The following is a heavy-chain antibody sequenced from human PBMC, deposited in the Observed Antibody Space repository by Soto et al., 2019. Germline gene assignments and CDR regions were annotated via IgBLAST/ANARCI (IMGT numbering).Heavy chain of an antibody. CDR2: IYYSGST. D-gene: IGHD5-18*01. Sequence: QVQLQESGPGLVKPSQTLSLTCTVSGGSISSGGYYWSWIRQHPGKGLEWIGYIYYSGSTYSNPSLKSRVTISVATSKNQFSLKLSSVTAADTAVYYCARTVDTAMAGIDYWGQGTLVTVSS. V-gene: IGHV4-31*03. CDR3: ARTVDTAMAGIDY. CDR1: GGSISSGGYY. J-gene: IGHJ4*02.